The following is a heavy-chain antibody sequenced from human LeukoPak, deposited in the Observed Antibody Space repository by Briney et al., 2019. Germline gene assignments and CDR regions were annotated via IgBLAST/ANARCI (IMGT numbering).Heavy chain of an antibody. D-gene: IGHD5-12*01. V-gene: IGHV4-61*01. J-gene: IGHJ6*02. CDR1: GGSVSSGSYY. Sequence: SETLSLTCTVSGGSVSSGSYYWSWIRQPPGKGLEWIGYIYYSGSTNYNPSLKSRVTISVDTSKNQFSLKLSSVTAADTAVYYCARATTDPFLSYYGMDVWGQGTTVTVSS. CDR3: ARATTDPFLSYYGMDV. CDR2: IYYSGST.